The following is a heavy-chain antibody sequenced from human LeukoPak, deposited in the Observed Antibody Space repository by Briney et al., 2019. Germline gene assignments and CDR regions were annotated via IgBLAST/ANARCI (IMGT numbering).Heavy chain of an antibody. Sequence: PGGSLRLSCAASGFTFSSYAMHWVRQAPGKGLEWVAVISYDGSNKYYADSVKGRFTISRDHSKNTLYLQMNSLRAEDTAVYYCAKDREVVAQFDYWGQGTLVTVSS. CDR2: ISYDGSNK. CDR1: GFTFSSYA. V-gene: IGHV3-30-3*01. CDR3: AKDREVVAQFDY. D-gene: IGHD2-15*01. J-gene: IGHJ4*02.